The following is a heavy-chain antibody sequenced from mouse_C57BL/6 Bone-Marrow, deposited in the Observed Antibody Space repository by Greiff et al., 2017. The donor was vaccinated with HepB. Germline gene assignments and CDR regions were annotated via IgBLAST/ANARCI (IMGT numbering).Heavy chain of an antibody. V-gene: IGHV1-50*01. J-gene: IGHJ3*01. CDR1: GYTFTSYW. CDR3: ARLAFAY. Sequence: VQLQQPGAELVKPGASVKLSCKASGYTFTSYWMQWVKQRPGQGLEWIGEIDPSDSYTNYSQKFKGKATLTVDTSSSTAYLQLSSLTSEDSAVYYCARLAFAYWGQGTLVTVSA. CDR2: IDPSDSYT.